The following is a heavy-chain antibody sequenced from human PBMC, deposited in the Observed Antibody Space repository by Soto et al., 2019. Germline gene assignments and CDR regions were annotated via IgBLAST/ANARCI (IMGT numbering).Heavy chain of an antibody. CDR2: ISAYNGNT. Sequence: ASVKVSCKASGYTFTSYGISWVRQAPGQGLEWMGWISAYNGNTNYAQKLQGRVTMTTDTSTSTAYMELRSLRSDDTAVYYCARDRKRYCTNGVCYGVGPVAYCGGACPLLYWYFDLWGRGTLVTVSS. CDR1: GYTFTSYG. V-gene: IGHV1-18*01. D-gene: IGHD2-8*01. CDR3: ARDRKRYCTNGVCYGVGPVAYCGGACPLLYWYFDL. J-gene: IGHJ2*01.